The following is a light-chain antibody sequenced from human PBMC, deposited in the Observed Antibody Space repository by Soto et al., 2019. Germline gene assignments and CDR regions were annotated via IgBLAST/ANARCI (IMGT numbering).Light chain of an antibody. CDR3: QQSYSGPLT. CDR1: QSISSY. CDR2: AAS. V-gene: IGKV1-39*01. J-gene: IGKJ4*01. Sequence: DIQMTQSPSSLCGSVGDRVTITCRASQSISSYLNWYQQKPGKAPKVLIYAASSLQSGVPSRFSGIGSGTDFTLSISSLQPEDFATYYCQQSYSGPLTFGGGTKVDIK.